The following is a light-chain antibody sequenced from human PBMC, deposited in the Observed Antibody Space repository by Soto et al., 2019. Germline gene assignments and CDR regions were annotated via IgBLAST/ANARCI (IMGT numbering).Light chain of an antibody. J-gene: IGKJ4*01. CDR3: QQYNNFPLT. CDR2: AAS. Sequence: DIQMTQSPSSLSASVGDRVTITCRASQGIRDELGWYQQKPGKAPKRLIYAASGLQSGVPSRFSGSGSGTEFTLTISSLQPEDSATYYCQQYNNFPLTFGGGTKVEVK. CDR1: QGIRDE. V-gene: IGKV1-17*01.